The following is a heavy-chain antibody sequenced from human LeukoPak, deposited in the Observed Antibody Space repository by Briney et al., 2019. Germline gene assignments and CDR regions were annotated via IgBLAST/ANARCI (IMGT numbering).Heavy chain of an antibody. CDR3: ARGKYSSGWFDY. CDR1: GFTFSSYS. CDR2: ITTSSTYI. J-gene: IGHJ4*02. V-gene: IGHV3-21*01. Sequence: PGGSLRLSCAASGFTFSSYSMSWVRQAPGKGLEWVSSITTSSTYISYADSVKGRFTISRDNAKNSLYLQMNGLRAEDTAVYYCARGKYSSGWFDYWGQGTLVTVSS. D-gene: IGHD6-19*01.